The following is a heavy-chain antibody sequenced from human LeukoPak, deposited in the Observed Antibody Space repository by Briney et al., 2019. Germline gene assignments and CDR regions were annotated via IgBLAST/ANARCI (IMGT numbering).Heavy chain of an antibody. CDR2: IRYDASNK. CDR3: VKGSPRNYYYYMDV. V-gene: IGHV3-30*02. Sequence: GGSLRLSCAASGFTFSSHGMHWVRQAPGKGLEWVAFIRYDASNKYYADSVRGRFTISRDNSKNTLNLQMNSLGAEDTAVYYCVKGSPRNYYYYMDVWGKGTTVTISS. CDR1: GFTFSSHG. J-gene: IGHJ6*03.